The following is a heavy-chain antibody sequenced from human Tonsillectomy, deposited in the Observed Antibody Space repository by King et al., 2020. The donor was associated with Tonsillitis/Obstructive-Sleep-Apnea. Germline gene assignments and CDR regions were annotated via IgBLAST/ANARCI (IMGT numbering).Heavy chain of an antibody. Sequence: VQLVESGGGLVQPGGSLRLSCAASGFTFSTYEMNWVHQAPGKGLEWVSYISSSGSTIYYADSVKGRFTISRDNAKNSLYLQMNSLRAEDTAVYYCARDSLGWYFDLWGRGTLVSVSS. CDR2: ISSSGSTI. CDR1: GFTFSTYE. D-gene: IGHD5-12*01. V-gene: IGHV3-48*03. CDR3: ARDSLGWYFDL. J-gene: IGHJ2*01.